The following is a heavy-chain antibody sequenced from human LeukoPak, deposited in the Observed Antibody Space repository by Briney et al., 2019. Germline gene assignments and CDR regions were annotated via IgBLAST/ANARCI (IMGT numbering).Heavy chain of an antibody. CDR2: IYSGGST. D-gene: IGHD5-12*01. J-gene: IGHJ4*02. V-gene: IGHV3-66*01. Sequence: GGSLRLSCAASGFTFSSYSMNWVRQAPGKGLEWVSVIYSGGSTYYADSVKGRFTISRDNSKNTLYLQMNSLRAEDTAVYYCASLEIVATIPFDYWGQGTLATVSS. CDR1: GFTFSSYS. CDR3: ASLEIVATIPFDY.